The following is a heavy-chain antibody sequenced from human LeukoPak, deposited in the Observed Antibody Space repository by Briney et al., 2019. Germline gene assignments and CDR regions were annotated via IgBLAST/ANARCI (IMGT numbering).Heavy chain of an antibody. V-gene: IGHV4-39*01. CDR1: GDSLSSGLYY. J-gene: IGHJ4*02. Sequence: SETLSLTCTVSGDSLSSGLYYWGWIRQPPGKGLTWIGSVYYSGSALFSASFENRVAMPVDRSKNQFSLKLSSVTAADTATYYWARFCQVTTGPKFEYWGQGILVTVAS. CDR2: VYYSGSA. CDR3: ARFCQVTTGPKFEY. D-gene: IGHD2-21*02.